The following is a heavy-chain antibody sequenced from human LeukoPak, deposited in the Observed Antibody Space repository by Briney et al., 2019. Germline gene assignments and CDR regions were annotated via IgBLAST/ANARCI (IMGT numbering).Heavy chain of an antibody. J-gene: IGHJ4*02. CDR1: GFTFSSYS. CDR2: ISSSSSYI. CDR3: ARVRGSGYYDSSGYNYGDY. D-gene: IGHD3-22*01. Sequence: GSLRLSCAASGFTFSSYSMNWVRQAPGKGLEWVSSISSSSSYIYYADSVKGRFTISRDNAKNSLYLQMNSLRAEDTAVYYCARVRGSGYYDSSGYNYGDYWGQGTLVTVSS. V-gene: IGHV3-21*01.